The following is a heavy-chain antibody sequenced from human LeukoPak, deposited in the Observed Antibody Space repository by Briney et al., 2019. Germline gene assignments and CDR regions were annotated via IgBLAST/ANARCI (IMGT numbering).Heavy chain of an antibody. J-gene: IGHJ4*02. V-gene: IGHV1-2*06. CDR3: ASRGGTAMTWGDY. D-gene: IGHD2-15*01. CDR2: INPNSGGT. CDR1: GYTFTGYY. Sequence: APVKVSCKASGYTFTGYYMHWVRQAPGQGLEWMGRINPNSGGTNYAQKFQGRVTMTRDTSISTAYMELSRLRSDDTAVYYCASRGGTAMTWGDYWGQGTLVTVSS.